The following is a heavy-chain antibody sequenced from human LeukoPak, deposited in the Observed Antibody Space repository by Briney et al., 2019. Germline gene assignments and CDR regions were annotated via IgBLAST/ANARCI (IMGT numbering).Heavy chain of an antibody. V-gene: IGHV1-2*02. CDR3: ARDMGPGISPAGTFGWFDP. Sequence: ASVKVSCKASGYTFTGYYMHWVRQAPGQGLEWMGWINPNSGGTNYAQKFQGRVTMTRDTSINTAYMELRRLRSDDTDVYYCARDMGPGISPAGTFGWFDPGGQGTLVTVPS. D-gene: IGHD6-13*01. J-gene: IGHJ5*02. CDR2: INPNSGGT. CDR1: GYTFTGYY.